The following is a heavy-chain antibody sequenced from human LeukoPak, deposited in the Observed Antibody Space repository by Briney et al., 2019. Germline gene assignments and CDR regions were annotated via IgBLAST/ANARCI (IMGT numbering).Heavy chain of an antibody. Sequence: PSETLSLTCTVSGGSISSYYWSWVRQPAGKGLEWSGRIYTSGSTNYSPSPKSRVRMSVDTSTNKSSLKLSSVTAADTAVYYCARDYGDYGYYFDSWGKGTLVTVSS. J-gene: IGHJ4*02. D-gene: IGHD4-17*01. CDR2: IYTSGST. V-gene: IGHV4-4*07. CDR1: GGSISSYY. CDR3: ARDYGDYGYYFDS.